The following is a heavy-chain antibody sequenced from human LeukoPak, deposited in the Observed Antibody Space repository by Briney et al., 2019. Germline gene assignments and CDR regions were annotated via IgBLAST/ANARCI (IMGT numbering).Heavy chain of an antibody. V-gene: IGHV4-39*07. D-gene: IGHD2-8*01. J-gene: IGHJ3*02. Sequence: SETLSLTCTVSGGSITNNNYYWDWIRQPPGKGLEWIGDLYYSGSTHYNPSLKSRVTISVDTSKNQFSLMLSSVTAADTAVYYCARGGYYPDWAFNIWGQGTMVTVSS. CDR1: GGSITNNNYY. CDR2: LYYSGST. CDR3: ARGGYYPDWAFNI.